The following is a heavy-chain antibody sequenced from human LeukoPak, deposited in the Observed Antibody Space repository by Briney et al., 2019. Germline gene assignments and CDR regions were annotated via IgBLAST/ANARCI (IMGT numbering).Heavy chain of an antibody. D-gene: IGHD5-18*01. V-gene: IGHV3-23*01. Sequence: GGSLRLSCAASGFTFKSYGMTWVRQVPGKGLEWVSSITGAGSSTKYADSVSGRFAISRDNSKNTLSLQMTGLRAEDTAVYYCARKVAVAMDLDYWGQGTLVTVSS. CDR3: ARKVAVAMDLDY. CDR2: ITGAGSST. J-gene: IGHJ4*02. CDR1: GFTFKSYG.